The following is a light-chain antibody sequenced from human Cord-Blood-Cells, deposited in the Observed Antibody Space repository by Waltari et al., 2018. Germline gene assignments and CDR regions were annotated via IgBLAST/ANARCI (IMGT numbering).Light chain of an antibody. V-gene: IGKV1-12*01. CDR2: AAS. Sequence: EIQMTRSASCVCAYVGERVSITCRSSQGISSWLAWYEQKPGKAPNLLIYAASSLQSGVPARFSGSGSGTDFTLTISSLQPEDFATYYCQQANSFPLTFGGGTKVEIK. J-gene: IGKJ4*01. CDR1: QGISSW. CDR3: QQANSFPLT.